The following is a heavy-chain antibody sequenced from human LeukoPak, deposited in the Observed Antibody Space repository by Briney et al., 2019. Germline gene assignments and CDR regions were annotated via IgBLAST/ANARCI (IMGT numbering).Heavy chain of an antibody. CDR3: ARERDYYDSSSVDY. J-gene: IGHJ4*02. CDR2: IKQDGSEK. D-gene: IGHD3-22*01. Sequence: GGSLRLSCAASGFTFSSYWMSWVRQAPGKGLEWVANIKQDGSEKYYVDSVKGRFTISRDNAKNSLYLQMNSLRAGDTAVYYCARERDYYDSSSVDYWGQGTLVTVSS. V-gene: IGHV3-7*01. CDR1: GFTFSSYW.